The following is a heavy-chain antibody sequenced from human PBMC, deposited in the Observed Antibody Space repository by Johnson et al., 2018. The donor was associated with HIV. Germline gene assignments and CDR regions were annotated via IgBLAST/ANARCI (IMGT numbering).Heavy chain of an antibody. CDR2: ISWDGGST. D-gene: IGHD6-19*01. Sequence: EVQLVESGGGVVQPGRSLRLSCAASGFTFDDYAMHWVRQAPGKGLEWVSLISWDGGSTYYADSVKGRFTISRDNSKNSLYLQMNSLRAEDTALYYCARPDGAVASDFNAFDIWGQGTMVTVSS. CDR3: ARPDGAVASDFNAFDI. CDR1: GFTFDDYA. V-gene: IGHV3-43D*03. J-gene: IGHJ3*02.